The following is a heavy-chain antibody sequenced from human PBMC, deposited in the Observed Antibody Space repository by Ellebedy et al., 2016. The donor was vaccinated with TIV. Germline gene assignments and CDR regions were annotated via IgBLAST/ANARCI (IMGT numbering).Heavy chain of an antibody. J-gene: IGHJ4*02. Sequence: GESLKISCAASGFAFSSNAMTWVRQAPGKGLEWVSAISGSGGTTYYTESVKGRFTISRDSPKNTLYLQMNSLRAEDTAVYYCARGDPFLTDYWGQGTLVTVSS. CDR3: ARGDPFLTDY. CDR2: ISGSGGTT. D-gene: IGHD2/OR15-2a*01. CDR1: GFAFSSNA. V-gene: IGHV3-23*01.